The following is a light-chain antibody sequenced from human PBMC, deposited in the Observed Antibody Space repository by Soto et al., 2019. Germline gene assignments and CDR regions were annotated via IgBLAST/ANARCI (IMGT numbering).Light chain of an antibody. CDR3: QEYNSYST. Sequence: DIQMTQSPSTLSASVGDRVTITCRVSQSVNIWLAWYQQKPGKAPKLLIYKASVLETGVPSRFSGGGYGTEFTLTISSLQPDDFATYYCQEYNSYSTFGQGTKVDIK. CDR1: QSVNIW. V-gene: IGKV1-5*03. CDR2: KAS. J-gene: IGKJ1*01.